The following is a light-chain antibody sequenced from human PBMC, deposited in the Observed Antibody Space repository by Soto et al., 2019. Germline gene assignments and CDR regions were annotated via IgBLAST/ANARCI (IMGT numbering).Light chain of an antibody. Sequence: EIVLTQSPATLSVSPGDRATLSCRASQSVSSDSAWFQQKPGQAPRFLIYDASTRATGIPARFSGNGSETDFTLTISSLQSEDFAIYYCQQYNNWPLTFGGGTKVEIK. V-gene: IGKV3-15*01. CDR2: DAS. CDR1: QSVSSD. J-gene: IGKJ4*01. CDR3: QQYNNWPLT.